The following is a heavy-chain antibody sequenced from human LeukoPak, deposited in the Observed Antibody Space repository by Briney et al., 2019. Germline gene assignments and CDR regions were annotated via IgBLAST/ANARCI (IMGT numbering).Heavy chain of an antibody. CDR3: AKDKGYYYDSSGPSDAFDI. V-gene: IGHV3-23*01. CDR1: GFTFSSYA. D-gene: IGHD3-22*01. Sequence: PGGSLRLSCAASGFTFSSYAMSWVRQAPGKGLEWVSAISGSGGSTYYADSVKGRFTISRDNAKNSLYLQMNSLRAEDTALYYCAKDKGYYYDSSGPSDAFDIWGQGTMVTVSS. CDR2: ISGSGGST. J-gene: IGHJ3*02.